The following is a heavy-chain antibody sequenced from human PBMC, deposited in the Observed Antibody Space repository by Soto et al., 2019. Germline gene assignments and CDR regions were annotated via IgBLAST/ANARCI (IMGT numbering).Heavy chain of an antibody. V-gene: IGHV4-31*03. CDR2: IYYSGST. Sequence: QVQLQESGPGRVKPSQTLSLTCTVSGGSISSGGYYWSWIRQHPGKGLEWIGYIYYSGSTYYNPSLKSRVTISVDTSKNQFSLKLSSVTAADTAVYYCARAEVVAATFWFDPWGQGTLVTVSS. CDR3: ARAEVVAATFWFDP. CDR1: GGSISSGGYY. D-gene: IGHD2-15*01. J-gene: IGHJ5*02.